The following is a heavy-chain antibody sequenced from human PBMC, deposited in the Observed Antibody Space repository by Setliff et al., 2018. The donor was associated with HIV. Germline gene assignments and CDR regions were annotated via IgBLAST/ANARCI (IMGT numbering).Heavy chain of an antibody. Sequence: SETLSLTCTVSGGSISSGGYYWSWIRQHPGKGLEWIGYIYYSGSTYYNPSLESRVTLSIDMSKNQFSLKMSSVTAADTAVYYCTRLAGGYADYWGQGTLVTVSS. CDR1: GGSISSGGYY. CDR3: TRLAGGYADY. D-gene: IGHD5-12*01. V-gene: IGHV4-31*03. J-gene: IGHJ4*02. CDR2: IYYSGST.